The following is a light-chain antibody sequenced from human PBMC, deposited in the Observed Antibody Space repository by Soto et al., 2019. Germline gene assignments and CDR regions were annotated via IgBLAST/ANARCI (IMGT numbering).Light chain of an antibody. CDR3: SSYTGSNNLYV. CDR1: SSDVGGYNY. CDR2: EVS. Sequence: QSALTQPPSASGSPGQSVTISCTGTSSDVGGYNYVSWYQQHPGKAPKLIIYEVSKWPSGVPDRFSGSKSGNTASLTVSGLQAEDEADYYCSSYTGSNNLYVFGTGTKVTVL. J-gene: IGLJ1*01. V-gene: IGLV2-8*01.